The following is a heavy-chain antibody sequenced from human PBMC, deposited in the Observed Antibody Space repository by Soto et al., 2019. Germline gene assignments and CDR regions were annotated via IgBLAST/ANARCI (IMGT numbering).Heavy chain of an antibody. D-gene: IGHD1-7*01. CDR2: IYYSGST. J-gene: IGHJ5*02. CDR1: GGSIIISSYY. Sequence: PSETLSLTCTVSGGSIIISSYYWGWIRQPPGKGLEWIGSIYYSGSTYYNPSLKSRVTISVDTSKNQFSLKLSSVTAADTAVYYCARQNLLDWNYANNWFDPWGQGTLVTVSS. V-gene: IGHV4-39*01. CDR3: ARQNLLDWNYANNWFDP.